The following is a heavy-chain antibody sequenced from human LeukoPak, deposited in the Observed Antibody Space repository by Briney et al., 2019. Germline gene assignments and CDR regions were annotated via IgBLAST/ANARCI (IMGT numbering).Heavy chain of an antibody. CDR2: ISYDGSNK. Sequence: PGRSLRLSCAASGFTFSSYAMHWVRQAPGKGLEWVAVISYDGSNKYYADSVKGRFTISRDNSKNTLYLQMNSLGAEDTAVYYCANLPHDYGDYNPSYYYGMDVWGQGTTVTVSS. J-gene: IGHJ6*02. V-gene: IGHV3-30-3*01. CDR3: ANLPHDYGDYNPSYYYGMDV. D-gene: IGHD4-17*01. CDR1: GFTFSSYA.